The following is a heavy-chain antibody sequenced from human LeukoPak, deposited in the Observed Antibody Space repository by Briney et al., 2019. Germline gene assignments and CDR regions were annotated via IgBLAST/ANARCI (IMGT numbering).Heavy chain of an antibody. D-gene: IGHD1-1*01. V-gene: IGHV4-31*03. Sequence: SETLSLTCTVSGGSISSGGYYWSWIRQHPGKGLEWIGYIYYSGSTYYNPSLKSRVTISVDTSKNQFSLKLSSVTAADTAVYYCARVSWNDGVRYYYYMDVWGKGTTVTVSS. CDR1: GGSISSGGYY. CDR3: ARVSWNDGVRYYYYMDV. CDR2: IYYSGST. J-gene: IGHJ6*03.